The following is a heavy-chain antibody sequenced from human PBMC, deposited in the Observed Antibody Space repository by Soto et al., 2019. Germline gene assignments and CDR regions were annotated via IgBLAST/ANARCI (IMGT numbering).Heavy chain of an antibody. V-gene: IGHV5-51*01. CDR1: GGRVSRYW. D-gene: IGHD3-3*01. Sequence: GDAVQRSEERCGGRVSRYWRGWVRQIPGKGLEWMGIIYPGDSDTRYSPSFQGQVTISADKSISTAYLQWSSLKASDTAMYYCARHPRITIFGVVPYYYYMDVWGKGTTVTVSS. J-gene: IGHJ6*03. CDR3: ARHPRITIFGVVPYYYYMDV. CDR2: IYPGDSDT.